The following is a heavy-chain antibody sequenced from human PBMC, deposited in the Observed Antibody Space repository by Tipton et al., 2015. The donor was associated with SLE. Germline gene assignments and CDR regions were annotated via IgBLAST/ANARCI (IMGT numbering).Heavy chain of an antibody. J-gene: IGHJ4*02. V-gene: IGHV4-59*05. CDR2: IYYRGST. Sequence: TLSLTCTVSGGSISSYYWSWIRQPPGKGLEWIGSIYYRGSTYYNPSLKSRVTISVDTSKNQFSLKLSSVTAADTAVYYCDCIAVAGTYWGQGTLVTVSS. D-gene: IGHD6-19*01. CDR1: GGSISSYY. CDR3: DCIAVAGTY.